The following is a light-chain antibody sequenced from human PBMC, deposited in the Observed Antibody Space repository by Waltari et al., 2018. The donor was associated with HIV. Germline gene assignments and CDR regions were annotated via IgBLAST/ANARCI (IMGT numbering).Light chain of an antibody. J-gene: IGLJ3*02. CDR2: KDN. Sequence: SYELTQPSSVSVSPGQTTRITCSGDVLAKSYARWFQQKPGQAPVVMVSKDNDRPSGIPERFSGSSSWTTVTLTISGAQIEDEADYYCYSAADNMGVFGGGTKLTVL. CDR3: YSAADNMGV. CDR1: VLAKSY. V-gene: IGLV3-27*01.